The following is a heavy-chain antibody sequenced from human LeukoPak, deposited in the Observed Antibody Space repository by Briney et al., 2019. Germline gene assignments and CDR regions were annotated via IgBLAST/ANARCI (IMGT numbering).Heavy chain of an antibody. D-gene: IGHD3-10*01. V-gene: IGHV3-23*01. CDR2: ISGSGGST. Sequence: GGSLRLSWAASGFTFSSYAMSWVRQAPGKGLEWVSAISGSGGSTYYADSVKGRFTISRDNSKNTLYLQMNSLRAEDTAVYYCAKRQRGYYYGSGSSDYWGQGTLVTVSS. CDR3: AKRQRGYYYGSGSSDY. J-gene: IGHJ4*02. CDR1: GFTFSSYA.